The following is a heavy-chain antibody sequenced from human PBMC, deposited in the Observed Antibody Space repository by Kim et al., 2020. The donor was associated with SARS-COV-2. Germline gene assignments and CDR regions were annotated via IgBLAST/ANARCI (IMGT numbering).Heavy chain of an antibody. CDR3: ARPHRWGWIAARGAVDS. Sequence: SETLSLTCTVSGGSISSGGYYWSWIRQHPGKGLEWIGSIYYSGSTYYNPSLKSRVTISVDTSKNQFSLKLSSVTAADTAVYYCARPHRWGWIAARGAVDSWGQGTLVTVSS. CDR2: IYYSGST. J-gene: IGHJ4*02. CDR1: GGSISSGGYY. V-gene: IGHV4-31*03. D-gene: IGHD6-13*01.